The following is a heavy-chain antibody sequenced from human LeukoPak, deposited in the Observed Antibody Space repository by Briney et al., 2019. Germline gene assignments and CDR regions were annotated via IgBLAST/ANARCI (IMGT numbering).Heavy chain of an antibody. D-gene: IGHD5-12*01. CDR3: ARIPLGYSGAYYFDY. V-gene: IGHV4-4*09. J-gene: IGHJ4*02. CDR2: ISSSYSV. CDR1: RVSFSGSIRSYY. Sequence: SETLSLTCTVSRVSFSGSIRSYYWRWLRQPPGKVLEMIGYISSSYSVNDNPTLSSRVKISVDTSKNQFFLNLSSVSAADTAVYYCARIPLGYSGAYYFDYWGQGTLVTVSP.